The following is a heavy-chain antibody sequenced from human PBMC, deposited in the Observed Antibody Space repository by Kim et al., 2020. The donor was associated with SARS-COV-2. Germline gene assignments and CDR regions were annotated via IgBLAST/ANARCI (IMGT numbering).Heavy chain of an antibody. CDR1: GFTFSSYA. CDR3: ARDRQQLTSRRNYFDY. D-gene: IGHD6-13*01. CDR2: ISYDGSNK. Sequence: GGSLRLSFAASGFTFSSYAMHWVRQAPGKGLEWVAVISYDGSNKYYADSVKGRFTISRDNSKNTLYLQMNSLRAEDTAVYYCARDRQQLTSRRNYFDYWG. J-gene: IGHJ4*01. V-gene: IGHV3-30*04.